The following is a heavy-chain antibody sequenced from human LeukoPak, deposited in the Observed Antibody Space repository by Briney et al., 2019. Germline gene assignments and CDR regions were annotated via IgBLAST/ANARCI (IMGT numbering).Heavy chain of an antibody. V-gene: IGHV4-4*02. Sequence: SSETLSLTCAVSGGSISSSNWWSWVRQPPGKGLEWIGEIYHSGSTNYNPSLKSRVTISVDKSKNQFSLKLSSVTAADTAVYYCARTGPVRFGAPKGYFDYWGQGTLVTVSS. CDR3: ARTGPVRFGAPKGYFDY. CDR2: IYHSGST. J-gene: IGHJ4*02. D-gene: IGHD3-10*01. CDR1: GGSISSSNW.